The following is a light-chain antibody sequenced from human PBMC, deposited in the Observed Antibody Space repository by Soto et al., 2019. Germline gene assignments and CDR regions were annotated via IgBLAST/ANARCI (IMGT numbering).Light chain of an antibody. CDR2: GAS. CDR1: QSVSSSY. J-gene: IGKJ2*01. V-gene: IGKV3-20*01. CDR3: QQYDSSPYT. Sequence: IVLTQSPGTLSLSPGERATLSCRASQSVSSSYLAWYQQKPGQAPRLLIYGASNRATGIPDRFSGSGSGTDFTLTISRLEPEDFAVYYCQQYDSSPYTFGQGTKLEIK.